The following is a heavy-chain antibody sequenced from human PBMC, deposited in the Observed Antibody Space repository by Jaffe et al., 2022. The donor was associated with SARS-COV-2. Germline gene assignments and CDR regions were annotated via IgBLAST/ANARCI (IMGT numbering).Heavy chain of an antibody. Sequence: EVQLVESGGGLVKPGGSLRLSCAASGFTFSNAWMSWVRQAPGKGLEWVGRIKRKIDGGTTDYAAPVKGRFTISRDDSKNTLYLQMNSLKTEDTAVYYCTTTQGGVNNWNFYYYGMDVWGQGTTVTVSS. J-gene: IGHJ6*02. CDR1: GFTFSNAW. D-gene: IGHD1-20*01. CDR2: IKRKIDGGTT. V-gene: IGHV3-15*01. CDR3: TTTQGGVNNWNFYYYGMDV.